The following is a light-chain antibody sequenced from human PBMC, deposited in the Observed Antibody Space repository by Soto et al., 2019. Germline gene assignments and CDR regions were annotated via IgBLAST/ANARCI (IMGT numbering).Light chain of an antibody. CDR2: DVT. CDR3: SSFTTRNTYV. V-gene: IGLV2-18*02. Sequence: QSALTQPPSVSGSPGQSVAISCSGSSSDVGSNNRVSWYQQSPGTAPKLLIYDVTNRPSGVPDRVSGSKSGNTASLTISGLQAEDEADYYCSSFTTRNTYVFVTGTKVTVL. J-gene: IGLJ1*01. CDR1: SSDVGSNNR.